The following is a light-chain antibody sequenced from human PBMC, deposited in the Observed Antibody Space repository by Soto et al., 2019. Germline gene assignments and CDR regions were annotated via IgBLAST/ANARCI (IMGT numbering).Light chain of an antibody. CDR3: QQYDSSPLT. CDR2: GAS. J-gene: IGKJ4*01. CDR1: QSVSSSY. Sequence: EIVLTQSPGTLSLSPGERATLSCRASQSVSSSYLAWYQQKPGQAPRPLIYGASSRATGIPDRFSGSGSGTDFPLTISRLEPDDFAVYCCQQYDSSPLTFGGGTKVGIK. V-gene: IGKV3-20*01.